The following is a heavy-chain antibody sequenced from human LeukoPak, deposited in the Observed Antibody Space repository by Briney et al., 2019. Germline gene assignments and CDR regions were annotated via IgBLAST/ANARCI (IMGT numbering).Heavy chain of an antibody. CDR2: IWYDGSNK. D-gene: IGHD3-22*01. V-gene: IGHV3-33*01. Sequence: GGSLRLSCAASGFIFSSYGMHWVRQAPGKGLEWVAVIWYDGSNKYYADSVKGRFTISRDNSKNTLYLQMNSLRAEDTAVYYCARDQDRGGGRITMIYWGQGTLVTVSS. J-gene: IGHJ4*02. CDR3: ARDQDRGGGRITMIY. CDR1: GFIFSSYG.